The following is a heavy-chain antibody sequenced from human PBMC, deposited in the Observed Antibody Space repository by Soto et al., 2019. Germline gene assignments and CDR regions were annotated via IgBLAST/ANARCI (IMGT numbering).Heavy chain of an antibody. V-gene: IGHV1-69*13. Sequence: ASVKVSCKASGGTFSSYAISWVRQAPGQGLEWMGGIIPIFGTANYAQKFQGRVTITADESTSTAYMELSSLRSEDTAVYYCARDLKAVAGSYNWFEPWGQGTLVTVSS. D-gene: IGHD6-19*01. CDR2: IIPIFGTA. CDR1: GGTFSSYA. J-gene: IGHJ5*02. CDR3: ARDLKAVAGSYNWFEP.